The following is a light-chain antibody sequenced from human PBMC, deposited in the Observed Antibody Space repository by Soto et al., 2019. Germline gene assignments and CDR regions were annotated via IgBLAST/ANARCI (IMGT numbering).Light chain of an antibody. CDR1: SSDVGHYNF. CDR2: DVS. V-gene: IGLV2-11*01. Sequence: QAALTQPRSVSGSPGQSVTISCSGTSSDVGHYNFVSWYQQHPGKAPILMIYDVSKRPSGVPDRFSGSKSGNTAALTISGLQAEDEADYYCCSYAGSYSVVFGGGTKLTVL. J-gene: IGLJ2*01. CDR3: CSYAGSYSVV.